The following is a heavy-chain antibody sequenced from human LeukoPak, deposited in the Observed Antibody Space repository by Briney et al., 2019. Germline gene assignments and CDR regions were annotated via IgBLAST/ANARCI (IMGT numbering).Heavy chain of an antibody. Sequence: QPGGSLRLSCAAPGFTVSSNYMSWVRQARGKGLEWVSVIYSGGSTYYADSVKGRFTISRDNSKNTVYLQMNSLRAEDTAVYYCARDLNYDSAYWGQGTLVTVSS. CDR2: IYSGGST. D-gene: IGHD3-22*01. J-gene: IGHJ4*02. V-gene: IGHV3-53*01. CDR1: GFTVSSNY. CDR3: ARDLNYDSAY.